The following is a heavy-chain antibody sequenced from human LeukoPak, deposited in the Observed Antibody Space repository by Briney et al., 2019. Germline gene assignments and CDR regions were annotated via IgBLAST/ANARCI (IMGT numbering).Heavy chain of an antibody. CDR3: AKGSGYSYGSYDY. Sequence: GGSLRLSCAASGFTFSSYGMHWVRQAPGKGLEWVAFIRYDGSNKYYADSVKGRLTISRDNSKNTLYLQMNSLRAEDTAVYYCAKGSGYSYGSYDYWGQGTLVAVSS. D-gene: IGHD5-18*01. J-gene: IGHJ4*02. CDR2: IRYDGSNK. V-gene: IGHV3-30*02. CDR1: GFTFSSYG.